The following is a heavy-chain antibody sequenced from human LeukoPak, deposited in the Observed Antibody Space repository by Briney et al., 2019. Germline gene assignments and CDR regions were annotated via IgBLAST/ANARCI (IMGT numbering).Heavy chain of an antibody. CDR3: ARERNFYYFDY. CDR1: GFTFNDYT. Sequence: GGSLRLSCAASGFTFNDYTMTWVRQAPGKGLEWVSSITGDCNYIFYADSVKGRFAISRDNAQNSLFLELNSLRGEDTAVYYCARERNFYYFDYWGQGALVTVSS. J-gene: IGHJ4*02. CDR2: ITGDCNYI. D-gene: IGHD3-3*01. V-gene: IGHV3-21*01.